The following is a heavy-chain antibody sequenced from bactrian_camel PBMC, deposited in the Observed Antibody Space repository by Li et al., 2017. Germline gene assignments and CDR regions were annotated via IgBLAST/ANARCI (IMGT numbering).Heavy chain of an antibody. CDR1: YTGDPHC. V-gene: IGHV3S26*01. J-gene: IGHJ6*01. CDR2: IYTGDGTT. CDR3: ADSNRMTSIAGGRSCVDVFGY. Sequence: HVQLVESGGGSVQAGGSLRLSCAASYTGDPHCLAWFRQAPGKEREMVAAIYTGDGTTSYAASVKGRFTTSRDDARYTVSLQMNSLKPEDTAVYYCADSNRMTSIAGGRSCVDVFGYWGQGTQVTVS. D-gene: IGHD3*01.